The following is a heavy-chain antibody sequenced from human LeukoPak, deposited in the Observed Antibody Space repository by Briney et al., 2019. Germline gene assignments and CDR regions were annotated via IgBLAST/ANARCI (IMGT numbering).Heavy chain of an antibody. CDR3: VGHHTNYFYYMAV. D-gene: IGHD5/OR15-5a*01. CDR2: IYYIGST. J-gene: IGHJ6*03. CDR1: GDSISTSSYY. Sequence: SETLSLTCTVSGDSISTSSYYWGWLRQPPGKGLEWIGSIYYIGSTYYTPSLKSRVSISVQTSKNQFSLRLNPPTATDTAVYYCVGHHTNYFYYMAVWGKGTTVIVSS. V-gene: IGHV4-39*01.